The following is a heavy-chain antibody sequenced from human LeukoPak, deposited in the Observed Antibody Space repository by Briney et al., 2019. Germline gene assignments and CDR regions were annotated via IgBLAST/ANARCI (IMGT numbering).Heavy chain of an antibody. V-gene: IGHV1-2*02. CDR1: GYTFTGYY. J-gene: IGHJ6*02. CDR2: INPNSGGT. Sequence: ASVKVSCKASGYTFTGYYMHWVRQAPGQGLEWMGWINPNSGGTNYAQKFQGRVTMTRDTSISTAYMELSRLRSDDTAVYYCASSSSGYSYYGMDVWGQGITVTVSS. CDR3: ASSSSGYSYYGMDV. D-gene: IGHD2-21*01.